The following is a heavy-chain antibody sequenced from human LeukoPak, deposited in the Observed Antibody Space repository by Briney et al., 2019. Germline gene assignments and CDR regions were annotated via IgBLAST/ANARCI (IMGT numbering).Heavy chain of an antibody. J-gene: IGHJ6*02. Sequence: GGSLRLSCAASGFTFSSYAMSWVRQAPGKGLERVSAISGSGGSTYYADSVKGRFTISRDNSKNTLYLQMNSLRAEDTAVYYCAKDVPSISYDILTGYWYGMDVWGQGTTVTVSS. CDR3: AKDVPSISYDILTGYWYGMDV. CDR2: ISGSGGST. D-gene: IGHD3-9*01. CDR1: GFTFSSYA. V-gene: IGHV3-23*01.